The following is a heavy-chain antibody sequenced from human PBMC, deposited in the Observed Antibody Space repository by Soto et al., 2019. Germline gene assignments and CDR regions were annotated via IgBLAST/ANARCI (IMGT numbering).Heavy chain of an antibody. CDR1: GFTLSNYA. CDR2: ISSDSRYI. J-gene: IGHJ6*02. D-gene: IGHD2-15*01. V-gene: IGHV3-48*02. CDR3: ARIKLVDFFFINVDVYDMDV. Sequence: EVQLVESGGGLGQPGGSLRLSCAASGFTLSNYAVNWVRQAPGKGLEWVSYISSDSRYIYHGDSVKGRFTISRDNARNSVDLQMNSLRDEDTVVYYCARIKLVDFFFINVDVYDMDVWGQGTPVTVSS.